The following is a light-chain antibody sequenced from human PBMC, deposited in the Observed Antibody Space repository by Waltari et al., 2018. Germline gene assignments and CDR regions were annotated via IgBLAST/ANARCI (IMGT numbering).Light chain of an antibody. CDR1: SRATWTFTL. CDR3: CSYAGSRTWV. V-gene: IGLV2-23*02. CDR2: DVS. J-gene: IGLJ3*02. Sequence: QSALTQPASVSGSPRQSISISCIRTSRATWTFTLVSWYLQYPGTAPKLLIYDVSQRPSGVSNRFSGSKSGNTASLTISGLQAEDEAIYYCCSYAGSRTWVFGGGAKLTVL.